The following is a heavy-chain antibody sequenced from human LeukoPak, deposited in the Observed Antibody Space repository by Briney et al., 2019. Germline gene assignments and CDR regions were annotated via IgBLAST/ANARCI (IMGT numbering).Heavy chain of an antibody. CDR2: ISSSSSYI. Sequence: GGSLRLSCAASGFTFSSYSMNWVRQAPGKGLEWVSSISSSSSYIYYADSVKGRFTISRDNAKNSLYLQMNSLRAEDTAVYYCARILGYCSGGSCYSLGYFDYWGQGTLVTVSS. V-gene: IGHV3-21*01. CDR1: GFTFSSYS. J-gene: IGHJ4*02. D-gene: IGHD2-15*01. CDR3: ARILGYCSGGSCYSLGYFDY.